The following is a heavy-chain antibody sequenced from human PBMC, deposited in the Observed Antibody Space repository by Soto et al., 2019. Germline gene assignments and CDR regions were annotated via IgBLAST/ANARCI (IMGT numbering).Heavy chain of an antibody. D-gene: IGHD6-19*01. CDR1: GFTFSSYG. J-gene: IGHJ6*02. CDR3: AKDGAVAGMDV. V-gene: IGHV3-30*18. CDR2: ISYDGSNK. Sequence: QVQLVESGGGVVQPGRSLRLSCAASGFTFSSYGMHWVRQAPGKGLEWVAVISYDGSNKYYADPVKGRFTISRDNSKNTLYLHMNSLRAEDTAVYYCAKDGAVAGMDVWGQGATVTVSS.